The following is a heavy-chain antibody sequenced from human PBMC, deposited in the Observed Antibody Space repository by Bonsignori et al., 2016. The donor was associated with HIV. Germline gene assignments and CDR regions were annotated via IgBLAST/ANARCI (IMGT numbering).Heavy chain of an antibody. CDR3: AREGSAYCGGDCYPDAFDI. D-gene: IGHD2-21*01. CDR2: VSYDGSNK. V-gene: IGHV3-30-3*01. J-gene: IGHJ3*02. Sequence: WIRQPPGKGLEWVAVVSYDGSNKYYADSVKGRFTISKDNSKNTLYLHMNSLRVEDTAVYYCAREGSAYCGGDCYPDAFDIWGQGTVVTVSS.